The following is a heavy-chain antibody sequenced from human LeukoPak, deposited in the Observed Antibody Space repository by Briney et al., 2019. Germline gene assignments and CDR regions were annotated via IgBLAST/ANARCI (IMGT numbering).Heavy chain of an antibody. V-gene: IGHV3-7*01. D-gene: IGHD5-12*01. CDR2: INQDGSEE. CDR3: VRDGGVSGYDLLDY. Sequence: GGSLRLSCAASGFSFSNYWMSWVRQAPGKGLEWVAHINQDGSEEHYMDSVKARFIISRDNAKNSLSLQMDSLRAEDTAVYYCVRDGGVSGYDLLDYWGQGTLVTVSS. J-gene: IGHJ4*02. CDR1: GFSFSNYW.